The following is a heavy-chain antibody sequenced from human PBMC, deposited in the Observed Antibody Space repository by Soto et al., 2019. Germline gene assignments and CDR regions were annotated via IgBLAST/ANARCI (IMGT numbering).Heavy chain of an antibody. CDR1: GFTFSSYA. V-gene: IGHV3-30-3*01. D-gene: IGHD3-10*01. CDR2: ISYDGSNK. J-gene: IGHJ4*02. CDR3: SRGRGLDYYGSGSYFNDY. Sequence: PGGSLRLSCAASGFTFSSYAMHWVRQAPGKGLEWVAVISYDGSNKYYADSVKGRFTISRDNSKNTLYLQMNSLRAEDTAVYYCSRGRGLDYYGSGSYFNDYGGQGTLVTVSS.